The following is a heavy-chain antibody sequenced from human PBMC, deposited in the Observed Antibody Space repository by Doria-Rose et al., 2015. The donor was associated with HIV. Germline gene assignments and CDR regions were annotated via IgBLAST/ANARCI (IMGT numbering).Heavy chain of an antibody. V-gene: IGHV4-59*01. CDR2: IFYTGST. Sequence: QVQLQESGPGLVKPSETLSLTCSVSGGSTSHYYWRWIRQPPGKGLEYIGDIFYTGSTNYSPSLKSRVSISIDTSKNKFSLRLSSVTAADTAVYYCARVLSGTYDYWGQGTLVTVSS. D-gene: IGHD1-26*01. CDR1: GGSTSHYY. J-gene: IGHJ4*02. CDR3: ARVLSGTYDY.